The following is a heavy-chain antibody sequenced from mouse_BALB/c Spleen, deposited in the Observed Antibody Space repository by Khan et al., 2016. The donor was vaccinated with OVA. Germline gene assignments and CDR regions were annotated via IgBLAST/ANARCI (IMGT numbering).Heavy chain of an antibody. D-gene: IGHD1-1*01. V-gene: IGHV5-6*01. J-gene: IGHJ3*01. CDR3: ARLAYFYDSEGVAY. Sequence: EVELVESGGDVVKPGGSLKLSCAASGFTFSTYGMSWVRQTPDKRLEWVATVSTCGHYTYYPDTVKGRFTISRDNAKDTLYLQMSSLKSEDTAMFYCARLAYFYDSEGVAYWGQGTLVTVSA. CDR2: VSTCGHYT. CDR1: GFTFSTYG.